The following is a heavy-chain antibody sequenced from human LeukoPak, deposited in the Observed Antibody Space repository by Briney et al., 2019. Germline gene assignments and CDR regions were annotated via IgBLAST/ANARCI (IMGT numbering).Heavy chain of an antibody. CDR1: GYSFTSYW. J-gene: IGHJ5*02. CDR2: IDPSDSYT. Sequence: GESLRISCKGSGYSFTSYWISWVRQMAGKGLEWMGRIDPSDSYTNYSPSFQGHVTISADKSISTAYLQWSSLKASDTAMYYCARIGYCSSTSCAGNWFDPWGQGTLVTVSS. CDR3: ARIGYCSSTSCAGNWFDP. D-gene: IGHD2-2*03. V-gene: IGHV5-10-1*01.